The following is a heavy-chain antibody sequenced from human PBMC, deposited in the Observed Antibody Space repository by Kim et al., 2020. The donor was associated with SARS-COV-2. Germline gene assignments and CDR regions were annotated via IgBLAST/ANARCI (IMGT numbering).Heavy chain of an antibody. Sequence: GGSLRLSCAASGFTFPDHYMDWVRQAPGKGLEWVGRIRNKANGYATQYAAPVKGRFNIARDDSKSSLYLQMNSLNIEDTAIYYCTRRKDTPCYYFDLWGLGTLVTVSS. D-gene: IGHD2-15*01. CDR2: IRNKANGYAT. CDR3: TRRKDTPCYYFDL. V-gene: IGHV3-72*01. CDR1: GFTFPDHY. J-gene: IGHJ4*02.